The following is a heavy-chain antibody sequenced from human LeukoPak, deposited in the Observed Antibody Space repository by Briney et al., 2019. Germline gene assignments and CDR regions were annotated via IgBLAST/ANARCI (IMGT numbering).Heavy chain of an antibody. CDR2: INPNSGGT. V-gene: IGHV1-2*02. J-gene: IGHJ4*02. CDR1: GYTFTGYY. Sequence: ASVKVSCKASGYTFTGYYMHXVRXAPXXXXXXMGWINPNSGGTNYAQKFQGRVTMTRDTSISTAYMELSRLRSDDTAVYYCARGPRGDEGFDYWGQGALVTVSS. CDR3: ARGPRGDEGFDY. D-gene: IGHD4-17*01.